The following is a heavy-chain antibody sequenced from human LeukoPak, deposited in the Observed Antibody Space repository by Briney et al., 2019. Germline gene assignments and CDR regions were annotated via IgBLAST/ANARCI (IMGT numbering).Heavy chain of an antibody. CDR1: GISLSNYG. V-gene: IGHV3-23*01. CDR2: ISGSGGGT. Sequence: GGSLRLSCAVSGISLSNYGMSWVRQAPGKGLEWVAGISGSGGGTNYADSVKGRFTISRDNPKNTMYMEMNRLRDEDTAVYYCARDREGALWFGKLLWGQGTLVTVSS. J-gene: IGHJ4*02. D-gene: IGHD3-10*01. CDR3: ARDREGALWFGKLL.